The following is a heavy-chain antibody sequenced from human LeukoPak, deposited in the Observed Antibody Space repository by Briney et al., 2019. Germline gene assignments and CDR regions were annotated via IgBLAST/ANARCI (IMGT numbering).Heavy chain of an antibody. D-gene: IGHD6-13*01. CDR1: GGTFSSYA. J-gene: IGHJ4*02. Sequence: SVKVSCKASGGTFSSYAISWVRQAPGQGLEWMGRIIPILGIANYAQKFQGRVTITADKSTSTAYMELSSLRSEDTAVYYCARQQVISSSWYFPLDYWGQGTLVTVSS. V-gene: IGHV1-69*04. CDR3: ARQQVISSSWYFPLDY. CDR2: IIPILGIA.